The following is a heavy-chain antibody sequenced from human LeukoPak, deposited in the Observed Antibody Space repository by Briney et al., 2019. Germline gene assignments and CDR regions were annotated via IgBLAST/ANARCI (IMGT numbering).Heavy chain of an antibody. CDR3: ARVSGWYSRYFDY. Sequence: PSETLSLTCTVSGGYIHTYFWSWIRQPAGKGLEWLGRFSASGTTNYNPSLKSRVTISVDTSKNQFSLKLSSVTAADTAVFYCARVSGWYSRYFDYWGQGTLVTVSS. D-gene: IGHD6-19*01. CDR2: FSASGTT. CDR1: GGYIHTYF. J-gene: IGHJ4*02. V-gene: IGHV4-4*07.